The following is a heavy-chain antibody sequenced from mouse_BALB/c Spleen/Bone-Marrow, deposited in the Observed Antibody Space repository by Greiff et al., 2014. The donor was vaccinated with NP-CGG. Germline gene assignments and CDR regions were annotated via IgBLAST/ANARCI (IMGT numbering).Heavy chain of an antibody. J-gene: IGHJ3*01. D-gene: IGHD2-3*01. V-gene: IGHV5-9-3*01. Sequence: VQLKESGGGLVKPGGSLKLSCAASGFTFSSYAMSWVRQTPEKRLEWVATISSGGSYTYYPDSVKGRFTISRDNAKNTLYLKMSSLRSEDTAMYYCARLRDGYSPFAYWGQGTLVTVSA. CDR2: ISSGGSYT. CDR3: ARLRDGYSPFAY. CDR1: GFTFSSYA.